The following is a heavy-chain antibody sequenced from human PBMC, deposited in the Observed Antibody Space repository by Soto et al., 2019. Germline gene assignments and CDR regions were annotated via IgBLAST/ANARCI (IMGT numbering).Heavy chain of an antibody. CDR1: GYTFTSYD. CDR2: ISAYNGNT. CDR3: ARDPLQSYYDFWSGSLAY. D-gene: IGHD3-3*01. Sequence: ASVKVSCKASGYTFTSYDISWVRQAPGQGLEWMGWISAYNGNTNYAQKLQGRVTMTTDTSTSTAYVELRSLRSDDTAVYYCARDPLQSYYDFWSGSLAYWGQGTLVTVAS. V-gene: IGHV1-18*01. J-gene: IGHJ4*02.